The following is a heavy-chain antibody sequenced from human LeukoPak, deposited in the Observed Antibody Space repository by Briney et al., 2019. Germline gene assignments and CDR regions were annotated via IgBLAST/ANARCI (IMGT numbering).Heavy chain of an antibody. V-gene: IGHV4-39*01. CDR2: IYYSGST. J-gene: IGHJ4*02. CDR3: SRAYDVLTGYSI. D-gene: IGHD3-9*01. Sequence: SETLSLTCTVSGGSISSSSYYWGWIRQPPGKGLEWIGSIYYSGSTYYNPSLKSRITISVDTSKNQISLKVSSVTAADTAVYYCSRAYDVLTGYSIWGQGTLVTASS. CDR1: GGSISSSSYY.